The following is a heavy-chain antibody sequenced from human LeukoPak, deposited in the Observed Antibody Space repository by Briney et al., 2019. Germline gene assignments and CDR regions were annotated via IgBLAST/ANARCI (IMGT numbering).Heavy chain of an antibody. J-gene: IGHJ3*02. CDR1: GYTLTELS. V-gene: IGHV1-24*01. CDR3: ATRHRAKGPVVVPAATADDAFDI. D-gene: IGHD2-2*01. CDR2: LDPEDGET. Sequence: ASVTLSCKVSGYTLTELSMHWVRQAHGKGLEWMGGLDPEDGETIYAQKFQGRVTMTEVTSTDTASMELSSLRSEDTAVYYCATRHRAKGPVVVPAATADDAFDIWGQGTMVTVSS.